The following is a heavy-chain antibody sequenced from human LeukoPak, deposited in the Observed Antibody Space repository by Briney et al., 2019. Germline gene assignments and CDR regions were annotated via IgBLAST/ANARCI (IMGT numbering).Heavy chain of an antibody. CDR1: GSSISTYY. Sequence: ASETLSLTCTVSGSSISTYYWSWIRQPPGKGLEWIGYIYSSGSTNYNPSLKSRVTISVDTSKNQFPLNLSSVTAADTAVYYCARGKFGPPGFWGQGTLVTVSS. CDR2: IYSSGST. V-gene: IGHV4-59*01. CDR3: ARGKFGPPGF. D-gene: IGHD3/OR15-3a*01. J-gene: IGHJ4*02.